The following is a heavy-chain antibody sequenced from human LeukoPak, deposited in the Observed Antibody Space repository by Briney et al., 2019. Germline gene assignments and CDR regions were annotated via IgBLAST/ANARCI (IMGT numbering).Heavy chain of an antibody. CDR3: ATFYYYDSSR. V-gene: IGHV4-39*01. Sequence: SETLSLTCTVSGGSISSSSYYWGWIRQPPGQGLEWIGSVYYSGSTYYNPSLKSRVTISVDTSKNQFSLKLSSVTAADTAVYYCATFYYYDSSRWGQGTLVTVSS. D-gene: IGHD3-22*01. CDR1: GGSISSSSYY. CDR2: VYYSGST. J-gene: IGHJ4*02.